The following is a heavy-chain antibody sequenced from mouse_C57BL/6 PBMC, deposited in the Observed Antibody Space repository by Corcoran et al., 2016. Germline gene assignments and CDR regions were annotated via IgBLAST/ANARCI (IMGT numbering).Heavy chain of an antibody. D-gene: IGHD2-5*01. CDR2: INTYSGVP. CDR3: ARSYSKEYYFDY. J-gene: IGHJ2*01. V-gene: IGHV9-3*01. Sequence: QIQLVQSGPELKKPGETVKISCKASGYTFTTYGMSWVKQAPGKGLKWLGWINTYSGVPTYADDFKGRFAFSLETSASTAYLQINNLKNEDTATYVCARSYSKEYYFDYWGQGTTLTVSS. CDR1: GYTFTTYG.